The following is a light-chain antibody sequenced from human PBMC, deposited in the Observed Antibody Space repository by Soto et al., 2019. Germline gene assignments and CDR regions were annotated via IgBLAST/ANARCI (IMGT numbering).Light chain of an antibody. Sequence: QSALTQPASVSGSPGQSITISCTGTTSDIGAYNYVSWYQQHPGKAPKLIIYEVVTRPSEVSNRFSGSKSGNTASLTISGLQAEDEADYYCSSYTSTFTWVFGGGTKVTVL. CDR3: SSYTSTFTWV. CDR2: EVV. V-gene: IGLV2-14*01. J-gene: IGLJ3*02. CDR1: TSDIGAYNY.